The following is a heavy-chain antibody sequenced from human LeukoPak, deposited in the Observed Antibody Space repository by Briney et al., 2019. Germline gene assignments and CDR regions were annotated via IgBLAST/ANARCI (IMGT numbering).Heavy chain of an antibody. V-gene: IGHV4-61*10. CDR3: ARTTEGGYTYDYFYYYYMDV. Sequence: PSETLSLTCTVSGVSISSDSYYWSWIRQPAGKGLEWIGYIYYSGSTNYNPSLKSRVTISVDMSKNQFSLKLSSVTAADTAVYYCARTTEGGYTYDYFYYYYMDVWGKGTTVTISS. D-gene: IGHD5-18*01. CDR2: IYYSGST. J-gene: IGHJ6*03. CDR1: GVSISSDSYY.